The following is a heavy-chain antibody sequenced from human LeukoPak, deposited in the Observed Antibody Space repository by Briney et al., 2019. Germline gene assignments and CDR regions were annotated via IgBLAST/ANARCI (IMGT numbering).Heavy chain of an antibody. CDR1: GGSISGYY. J-gene: IGHJ4*02. D-gene: IGHD2-15*01. CDR3: ARDSGSNFDY. V-gene: IGHV4-59*01. CDR2: IYYSGST. Sequence: SETLSLTCTVSGGSISGYYWNWIRQPPGKGLEWIGYIYYSGSTNYNPSLKSRVTMSLDTSKDQFSLKLSSVTAADTAVYHCARDSGSNFDYWGQGTLVTVSS.